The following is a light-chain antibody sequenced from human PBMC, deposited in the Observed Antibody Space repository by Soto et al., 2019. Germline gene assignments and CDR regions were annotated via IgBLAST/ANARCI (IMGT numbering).Light chain of an antibody. CDR2: GNS. J-gene: IGLJ3*02. Sequence: QSVLTQPPSVSGSPGQRVTISCTGSSSNIGGCYYVHWYQQLPGTAPKLLIYGNSNRPSGVPDRFSGSKSGTSASLAITGLQAEDEADYYCKSYDSSLSALFGGGTQLTVL. CDR3: KSYDSSLSAL. CDR1: SSNIGGCYY. V-gene: IGLV1-40*01.